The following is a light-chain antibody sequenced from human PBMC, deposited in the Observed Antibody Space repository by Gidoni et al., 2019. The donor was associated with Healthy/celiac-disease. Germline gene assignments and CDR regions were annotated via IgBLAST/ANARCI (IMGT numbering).Light chain of an antibody. CDR3: QKYNSEPPIT. CDR1: QGISHY. J-gene: IGKJ5*01. Sequence: IQMTQSPSSLSASVGDRVTITCRASQGISHYLAWYQQKPGKVPKLLIYAASTLQSGVPSRFSGSGSGTDFTLTISSLQPEDVETYYCQKYNSEPPITFXXXTRLEIK. CDR2: AAS. V-gene: IGKV1-27*01.